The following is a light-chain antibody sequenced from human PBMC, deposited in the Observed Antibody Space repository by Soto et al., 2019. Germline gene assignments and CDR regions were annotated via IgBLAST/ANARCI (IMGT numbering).Light chain of an antibody. V-gene: IGLV2-23*01. CDR2: EGI. CDR3: CSYVGATTYV. Sequence: ALTQPASVSGSPGQSITISCTGTSSTVGGFNVVSWYQQHPGKAPKVIIYEGIKRPSGISNRFSGSNSGSTASLTISGLQAEDEADYYCCSYVGATTYVFGTGTKVTVL. J-gene: IGLJ1*01. CDR1: SSTVGGFNV.